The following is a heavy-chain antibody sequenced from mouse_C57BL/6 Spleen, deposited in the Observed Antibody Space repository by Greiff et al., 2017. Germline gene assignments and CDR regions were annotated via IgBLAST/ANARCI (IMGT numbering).Heavy chain of an antibody. CDR3: AREVSRDYDAMDD. J-gene: IGHJ4*01. CDR2: IHPNSGST. Sequence: QVQLQQPGAELVKPGASVKLSCKASGYTFTSYWMHWVKQRPGQGLEWIGMIHPNSGSTNYNEKFKSKATLTVDKSSSTAYMQLSSLTSADSAVYYCAREVSRDYDAMDDWGQGTSVTVSS. V-gene: IGHV1-64*01. CDR1: GYTFTSYW.